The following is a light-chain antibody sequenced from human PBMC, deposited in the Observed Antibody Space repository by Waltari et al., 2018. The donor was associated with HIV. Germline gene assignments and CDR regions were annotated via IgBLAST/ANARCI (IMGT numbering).Light chain of an antibody. CDR1: SSNIGSNY. Sequence: QSVLTQPPSASGTPGQRVTISCSGSSSNIGSNYGYWYQQLPGTAPKLLIYRNNQRPSGVPDRFSGSKSGPSASPAISGLRSEDEADYYCAAWDDSLSGYVFGTGTKVTVL. CDR2: RNN. J-gene: IGLJ1*01. CDR3: AAWDDSLSGYV. V-gene: IGLV1-47*01.